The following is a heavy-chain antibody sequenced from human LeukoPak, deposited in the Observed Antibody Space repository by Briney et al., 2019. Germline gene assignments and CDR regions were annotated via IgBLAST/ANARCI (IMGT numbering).Heavy chain of an antibody. D-gene: IGHD3-22*01. Sequence: PGGSRRLSGAASGFTFSNYAMNWVRQPPGKGLDWVSAISGIGANTYYADSVKGRFTISRDNSKNTLYLQMNILRTEESAAFYCAKNRSSGYPEWYFDLWGRGTLVTVSS. V-gene: IGHV3-23*01. CDR2: ISGIGANT. CDR1: GFTFSNYA. CDR3: AKNRSSGYPEWYFDL. J-gene: IGHJ2*01.